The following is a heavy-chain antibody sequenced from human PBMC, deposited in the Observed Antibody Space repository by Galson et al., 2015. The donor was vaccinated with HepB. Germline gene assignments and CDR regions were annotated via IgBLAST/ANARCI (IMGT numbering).Heavy chain of an antibody. CDR1: GYTFSTYG. CDR2: ISAYNGDT. Sequence: SVKVSCKASGYTFSTYGISWVRQAPGQGLEWVGWISAYNGDTKYVQRFQGRVTMTTDTSTSAAYMELRSLRSDDTAMYYCARDPSNTSGWQQYFDFWGQGTLVTVS. V-gene: IGHV1-18*01. J-gene: IGHJ4*02. CDR3: ARDPSNTSGWQQYFDF. D-gene: IGHD6-19*01.